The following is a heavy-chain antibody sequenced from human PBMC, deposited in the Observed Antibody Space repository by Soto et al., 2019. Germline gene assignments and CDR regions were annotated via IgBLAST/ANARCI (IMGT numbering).Heavy chain of an antibody. D-gene: IGHD4-17*01. CDR3: ARLYGDYHYYYYGMDV. J-gene: IGHJ6*02. Sequence: PGESLKISCKGSGYSFTSYWISWVRQMPGKGLEWRGRIDPSDSYTNYSPSFQGHVTISADKSISTAYLQWSSLKASDTAMYYCARLYGDYHYYYYGMDVWGQGTTVTVSS. CDR1: GYSFTSYW. V-gene: IGHV5-10-1*01. CDR2: IDPSDSYT.